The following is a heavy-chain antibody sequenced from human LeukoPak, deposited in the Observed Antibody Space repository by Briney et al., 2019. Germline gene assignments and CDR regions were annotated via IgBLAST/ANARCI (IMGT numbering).Heavy chain of an antibody. J-gene: IGHJ4*02. Sequence: GGSLRLSCAVSGIPYSNYWMTWVRQAPGKGPEWVATIKPDASAQYYADSVKGRFTISRDNAKNSLYLQINSLTVDDTAVYYCGRGGYSSSWFWVDWGQETLLAVSS. CDR1: GIPYSNYW. CDR2: IKPDASAQ. CDR3: GRGGYSSSWFWVD. V-gene: IGHV3-7*01. D-gene: IGHD2-2*01.